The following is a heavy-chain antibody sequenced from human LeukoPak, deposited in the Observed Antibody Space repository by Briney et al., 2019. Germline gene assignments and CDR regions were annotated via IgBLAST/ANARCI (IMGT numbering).Heavy chain of an antibody. CDR3: ARAVTMVRGALDAFDI. D-gene: IGHD3-10*01. V-gene: IGHV1-2*02. J-gene: IGHJ3*02. CDR1: GYTFTGYY. Sequence: ASVKVSCKASGYTFTGYYMHWVRQAPGQWLEWMGWINPNSGGTNYAQKFQGRVTMTRDTSISTAYMELSRLRSDDTAVYYCARAVTMVRGALDAFDIWGQGTMVTVSS. CDR2: INPNSGGT.